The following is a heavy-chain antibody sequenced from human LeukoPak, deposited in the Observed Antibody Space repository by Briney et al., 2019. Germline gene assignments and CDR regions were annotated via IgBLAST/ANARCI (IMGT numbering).Heavy chain of an antibody. Sequence: SVKVSCKASGYTFTSYGISWVRQAPGQGLEWMGWISAYDGNTNYAQKLQGRVTMTTDTSTSKAYMELRRLRSDDTAVYYCAREYYDFWSGYYWYYYYMDVWGKGTTVTVSS. CDR2: ISAYDGNT. CDR1: GYTFTSYG. J-gene: IGHJ6*03. V-gene: IGHV1-18*01. CDR3: AREYYDFWSGYYWYYYYMDV. D-gene: IGHD3-3*01.